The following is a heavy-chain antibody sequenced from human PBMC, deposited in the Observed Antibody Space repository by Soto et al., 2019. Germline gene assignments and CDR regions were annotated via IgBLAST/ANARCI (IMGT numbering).Heavy chain of an antibody. D-gene: IGHD5-12*01. J-gene: IGHJ4*02. V-gene: IGHV3-30-3*01. CDR2: ISYDGSNK. Sequence: GGSLRLSCAASGFTFSSYAMHWVRQAPGKGLEWVAVISYDGSNKYYADSVKGRFTISRDNSKNTLYLQMNSLRAEDTAVYYCARDPAGLRFFDYWSQGTLVTVSS. CDR3: ARDPAGLRFFDY. CDR1: GFTFSSYA.